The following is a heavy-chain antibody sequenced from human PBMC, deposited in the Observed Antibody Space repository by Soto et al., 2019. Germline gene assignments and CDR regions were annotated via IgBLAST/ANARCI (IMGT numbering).Heavy chain of an antibody. CDR3: TRAARRPIAATGQKFDF. D-gene: IGHD6-13*01. CDR1: GFTFGDYA. V-gene: IGHV3-49*03. Sequence: GGSLRLSCTASGFTFGDYAMSWFRQAPGKGLEWVGFIRSKAYGGTTEYAASVKGRLTISRDDSKSIAYLQMNSLKTEDTAVYYCTRAARRPIAATGQKFDFWGQGILVTVSS. J-gene: IGHJ4*02. CDR2: IRSKAYGGTT.